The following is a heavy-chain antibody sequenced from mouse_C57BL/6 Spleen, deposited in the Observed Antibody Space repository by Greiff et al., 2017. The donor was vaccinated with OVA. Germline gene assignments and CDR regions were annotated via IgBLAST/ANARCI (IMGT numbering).Heavy chain of an antibody. J-gene: IGHJ2*01. CDR3: ARGDYDGGVYFDY. D-gene: IGHD2-4*01. V-gene: IGHV5-17*01. CDR2: ISSGSSTI. Sequence: EVKVVESGGGLVKPGGSLKLSCAASGFTFSDYGMHWVRQAPEKGLEWVAYISSGSSTIYYADTVKGRFTISRDNAKNTLFLQMTSLRSEDTAMYYCARGDYDGGVYFDYWGQGTTLTVSS. CDR1: GFTFSDYG.